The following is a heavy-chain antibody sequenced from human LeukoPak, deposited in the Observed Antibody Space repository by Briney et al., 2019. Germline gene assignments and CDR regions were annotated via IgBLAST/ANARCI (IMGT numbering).Heavy chain of an antibody. CDR1: GFSFSAYS. V-gene: IGHV3-21*01. CDR3: ARGALYSSADY. Sequence: GGSLRLSCAASGFSFSAYSVSWVRQAPGKGLEWVSSISSSSSYIYYADSVKGRFTISRDNAESSLYLQMNSLRAEDTAVYYCARGALYSSADYWGQGTLVTVSS. J-gene: IGHJ4*02. CDR2: ISSSSSYI. D-gene: IGHD6-19*01.